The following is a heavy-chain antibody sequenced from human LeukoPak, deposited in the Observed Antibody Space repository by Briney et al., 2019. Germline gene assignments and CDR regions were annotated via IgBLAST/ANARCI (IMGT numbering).Heavy chain of an antibody. Sequence: GRSLRLSCAASGFTFSSYGMHWVRQAPGKGLEWVAVIRYDGSNKYYADSVKGRFTISRDNSKNTLYLQMNSLRAEDTAVYYCARGSITMIVGWEGLDAFDIWGQGTMVTVSS. J-gene: IGHJ3*02. D-gene: IGHD3-22*01. V-gene: IGHV3-33*01. CDR3: ARGSITMIVGWEGLDAFDI. CDR2: IRYDGSNK. CDR1: GFTFSSYG.